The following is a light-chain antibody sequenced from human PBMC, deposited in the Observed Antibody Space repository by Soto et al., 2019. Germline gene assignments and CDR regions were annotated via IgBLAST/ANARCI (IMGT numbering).Light chain of an antibody. Sequence: QSALTQPASVSGSLGQSITISCTGTASDIGDNNYVSWYQHHPGKAPKLIIFEVRFRPSGVSSRFSGSKSGDTASLTISGLQAEDEADYYCCSYAGSYWVFGGGTKVTVL. CDR3: CSYAGSYWV. CDR1: ASDIGDNNY. J-gene: IGLJ3*02. CDR2: EVR. V-gene: IGLV2-14*01.